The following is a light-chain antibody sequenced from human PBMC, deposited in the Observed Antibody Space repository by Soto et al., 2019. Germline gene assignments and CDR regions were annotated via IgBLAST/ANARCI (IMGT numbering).Light chain of an antibody. CDR1: SSDVGGYNY. CDR2: DVS. Sequence: QSVLTQPASVSGSPGQSITISCTGTSSDVGGYNYVSWYQQHPGKAPKLMIYDVSKRPSGVYNRFSGSKSGNTASLTISGLQAEDEADYYCSSYISSSTLNVFGTGTKLTVL. CDR3: SSYISSSTLNV. J-gene: IGLJ1*01. V-gene: IGLV2-14*01.